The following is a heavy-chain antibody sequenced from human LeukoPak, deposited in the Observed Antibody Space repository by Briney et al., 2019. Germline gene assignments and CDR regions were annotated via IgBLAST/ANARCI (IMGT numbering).Heavy chain of an antibody. CDR3: ASTTGDQGYYFDY. CDR2: ISYDGSNK. V-gene: IGHV3-30-3*01. D-gene: IGHD7-27*01. J-gene: IGHJ4*02. CDR1: GFTFSSYA. Sequence: GGSLRLSCAASGFTFSSYAMHWVRQAPGKGLEWVAVISYDGSNKYYADSVKGRFTISRDNSKNALYLQMNSLRAEDTAVYYCASTTGDQGYYFDYWGQGTLVTVSS.